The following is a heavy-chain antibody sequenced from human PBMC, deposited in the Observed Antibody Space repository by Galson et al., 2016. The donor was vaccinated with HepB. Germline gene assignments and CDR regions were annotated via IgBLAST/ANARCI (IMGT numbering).Heavy chain of an antibody. CDR2: ISRSGDST. CDR3: VQGGTAPAV. Sequence: SLRLSCAASGFTFSNYGMTWVRQAPGKGLEVVSSISRSGDSTDYADSVKGRFTISRDNSKNTLSLQMNGLTADDTAIYYCVQGGTAPAVWGKGTTVTVSS. V-gene: IGHV3-23*01. J-gene: IGHJ6*04. CDR1: GFTFSNYG.